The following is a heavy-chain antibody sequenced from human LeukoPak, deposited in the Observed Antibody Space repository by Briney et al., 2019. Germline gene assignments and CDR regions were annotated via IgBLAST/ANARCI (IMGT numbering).Heavy chain of an antibody. V-gene: IGHV1-69*05. D-gene: IGHD1-26*01. CDR2: IIPIFGTA. CDR3: ARTLVGATEGSWFDP. CDR1: GGTFSGYA. Sequence: SVKVSCKASGGTFSGYAISWVRQAPGQGLEWMGGIIPIFGTANYAQKFQGRVTITTDESTSTAYMELSSLRSEDTAVYYCARTLVGATEGSWFDPWGQGTLVTVSS. J-gene: IGHJ5*02.